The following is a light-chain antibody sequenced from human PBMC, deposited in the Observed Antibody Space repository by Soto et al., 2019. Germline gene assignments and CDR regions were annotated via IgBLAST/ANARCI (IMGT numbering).Light chain of an antibody. CDR1: QNINSY. CDR3: QQANSFPFT. Sequence: EIHMTQSTSSLSASLGDRVTMTFRASQNINSYLNWYQQKPGKAPNLLIYAASSLQSGVPSRFSGSGSGTDFTLTISSLQPEDFATYYCQQANSFPFTFGGGTNVDI. J-gene: IGKJ4*01. V-gene: IGKV1-39*01. CDR2: AAS.